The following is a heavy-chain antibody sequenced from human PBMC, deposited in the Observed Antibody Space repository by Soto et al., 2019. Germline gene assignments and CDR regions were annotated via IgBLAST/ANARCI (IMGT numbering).Heavy chain of an antibody. V-gene: IGHV5-10-1*01. CDR2: IDPSDSYT. D-gene: IGHD6-19*01. CDR1: GYSFTSYW. CDR3: ARLPAYSSGWYEYRNYYYGMDV. J-gene: IGHJ6*02. Sequence: GESLKISCKCSGYSFTSYWISWVRQMPGKGLEWMGRIDPSDSYTNYSPSFQGHVTISADKSISTAYLQWSSLKASDTAMYYCARLPAYSSGWYEYRNYYYGMDVWGQGTTVTVSS.